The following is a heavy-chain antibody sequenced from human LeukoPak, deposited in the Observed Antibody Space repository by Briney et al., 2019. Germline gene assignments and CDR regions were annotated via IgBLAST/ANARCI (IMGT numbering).Heavy chain of an antibody. V-gene: IGHV4-61*02. CDR1: GGSISSGSYY. Sequence: SETLSLTCTVSGGSISSGSYYWSWIRQPAGKGLEWIGRIYTSGSTNYNPSLKSRVTMSVDTSKNQFSLKLSSVTAADTAVYYCARVLTIFGVVIPDAFDIWGQGTMVTVSS. D-gene: IGHD3-3*01. CDR3: ARVLTIFGVVIPDAFDI. J-gene: IGHJ3*02. CDR2: IYTSGST.